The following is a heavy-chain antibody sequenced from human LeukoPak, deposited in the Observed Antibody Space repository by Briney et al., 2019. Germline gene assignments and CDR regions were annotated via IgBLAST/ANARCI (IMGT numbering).Heavy chain of an antibody. CDR3: ARGFGYCSGGSCYSGMDV. Sequence: PSETLSLTCAVYGGSFSGYYWGWIRQPPGKGLEWIGEINHSGSTNYNPSLKSRVTISVDTSKNQFSLKLSSVTAADTAVYYCARGFGYCSGGSCYSGMDVWGKGTTVTVSS. CDR1: GGSFSGYY. D-gene: IGHD2-15*01. V-gene: IGHV4-34*01. CDR2: INHSGST. J-gene: IGHJ6*04.